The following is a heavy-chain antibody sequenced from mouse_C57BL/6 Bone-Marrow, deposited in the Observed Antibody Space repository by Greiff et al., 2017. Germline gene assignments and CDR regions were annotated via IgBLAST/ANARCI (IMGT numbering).Heavy chain of an antibody. D-gene: IGHD2-1*01. Sequence: VQLVESGAELVKPGASVKMSCKASGYTFTTYPIEWMKQNHGKSLEWIGNFHPYNDDTKYNEKFKGKATLTVEKSSSTVYLELSQLTSDDSAVYYCARGGNYGGYYFDYGGQGTTLTVSS. CDR1: GYTFTTYP. V-gene: IGHV1-47*01. CDR3: ARGGNYGGYYFDY. CDR2: FHPYNDDT. J-gene: IGHJ2*01.